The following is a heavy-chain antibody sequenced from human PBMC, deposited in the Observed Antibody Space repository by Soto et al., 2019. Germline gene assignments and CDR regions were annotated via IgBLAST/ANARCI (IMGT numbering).Heavy chain of an antibody. Sequence: GGSLILSCAASGFSFSLYGMQWVRPAQGKGLEWVAVIWYDGSNKYYADSVKGRFTISRDNSKNTLYLQMNSLRAEDTAVYYCARDRVEGASIAARRYYYYYGMDVWGQGTTVTVSS. J-gene: IGHJ6*02. V-gene: IGHV3-33*01. CDR3: ARDRVEGASIAARRYYYYYGMDV. CDR1: GFSFSLYG. D-gene: IGHD6-6*01. CDR2: IWYDGSNK.